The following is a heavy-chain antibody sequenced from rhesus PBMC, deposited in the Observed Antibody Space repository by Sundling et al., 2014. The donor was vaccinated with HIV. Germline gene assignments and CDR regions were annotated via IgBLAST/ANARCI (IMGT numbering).Heavy chain of an antibody. V-gene: IGHV4-127*01. J-gene: IGHJ4*01. CDR1: GNSITSGFG. D-gene: IGHD1-1*01. Sequence: QVQLQESGPGLVKPSETLSLTCAVSGNSITSGFGWSWIRQPPGKGLEWIGEINGSSGNTNYNPSLKSRVTISKDASKNQFSLKLSSVTAADTAVYYCARAKGWNYPFDSWGQGVLVTVSS. CDR2: INGSSGNT. CDR3: ARAKGWNYPFDS.